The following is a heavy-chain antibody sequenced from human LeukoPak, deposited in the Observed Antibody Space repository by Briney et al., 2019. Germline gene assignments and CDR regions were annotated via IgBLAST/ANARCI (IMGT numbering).Heavy chain of an antibody. CDR1: GGSFSGYY. D-gene: IGHD6-13*01. Sequence: PSEALSLTCAVYGGSFSGYYWSWIRQPPGKGQEWIGEINHSGSTNYNPSLKSRVTISVDTSKNQFSLKLSSVTAADTAVYYCARASIAAAGPWGQGTLVTVSS. CDR3: ARASIAAAGP. J-gene: IGHJ5*02. CDR2: INHSGST. V-gene: IGHV4-34*01.